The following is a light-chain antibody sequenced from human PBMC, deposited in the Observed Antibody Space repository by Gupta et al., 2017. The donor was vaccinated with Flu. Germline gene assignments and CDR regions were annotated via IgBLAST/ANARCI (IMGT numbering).Light chain of an antibody. V-gene: IGLV3-25*02. CDR1: ALPKQY. Sequence: SYELTQPPSMSVSPGQTARITCSGDALPKQYAHWYQQKPGQAPVVVIYKDIERPSGIPERFSGSSSGTTLTLTISGVEADDEADYYCQSADSSGSYVFGTGTKVTVL. CDR3: QSADSSGSYV. CDR2: KDI. J-gene: IGLJ1*01.